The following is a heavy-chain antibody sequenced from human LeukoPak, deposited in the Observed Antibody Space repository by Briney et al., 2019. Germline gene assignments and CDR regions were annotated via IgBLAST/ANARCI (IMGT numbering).Heavy chain of an antibody. D-gene: IGHD3-10*01. J-gene: IGHJ4*02. CDR1: GYSVKSYL. CDR3: ARPSGSGQVDY. CDR2: IYPGDSDT. Sequence: KLGESMEISCTGSGYSVKSYLIGWVRQIPGKGLEWMGIIYPGDSDTRYSPSFQGQVTISADKSISTAYLQWSSLKASDTAMYYCARPSGSGQVDYWGQGTLVTVSS. V-gene: IGHV5-51*01.